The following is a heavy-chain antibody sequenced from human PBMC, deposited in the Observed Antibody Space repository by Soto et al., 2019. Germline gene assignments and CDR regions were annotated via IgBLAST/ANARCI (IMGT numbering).Heavy chain of an antibody. CDR3: ARGYIAAAATYYFDY. CDR1: GGSFSGYY. D-gene: IGHD6-13*01. J-gene: IGHJ4*02. Sequence: SETLSLTCAVYGGSFSGYYWSWIRQPPGKGLEWIGEINHSGSTNYNPSLKSRVTISVDTSKNQFSLKLSSVTAADTAVYYCARGYIAAAATYYFDYWGQGTLVTVSS. V-gene: IGHV4-34*01. CDR2: INHSGST.